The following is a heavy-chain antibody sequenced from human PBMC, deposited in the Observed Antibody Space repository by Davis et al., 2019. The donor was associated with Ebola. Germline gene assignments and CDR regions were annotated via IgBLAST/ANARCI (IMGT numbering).Heavy chain of an antibody. CDR1: GGSVITYY. CDR2: IYSSGTT. D-gene: IGHD6-19*01. Sequence: SETLSLTCTVSGGSVITYYWSWLRQPPGKRPEWIGYIYSSGTTNYNPSLKSRVTLSVDTSKNQFSLRLSSVTPADTAVYYCARTAVSDSFYFDYWGQGTLVTASS. V-gene: IGHV4-59*02. CDR3: ARTAVSDSFYFDY. J-gene: IGHJ4*02.